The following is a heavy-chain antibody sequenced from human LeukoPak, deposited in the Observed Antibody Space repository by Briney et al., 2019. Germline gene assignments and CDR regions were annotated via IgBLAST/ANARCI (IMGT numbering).Heavy chain of an antibody. D-gene: IGHD3-10*01. CDR1: GFTFSSYW. V-gene: IGHV3-74*01. J-gene: IGHJ5*02. Sequence: GGSLRLSCAASGFTFSSYWMHWVRQAPGKGLVWVSRINSDGSSTSYADSVKGRFTISRDNAKNTLYLQMNSLRAEDTAVYYCARALTMVRGVIINPPRGFDPWGQGTLVTVSS. CDR2: INSDGSST. CDR3: ARALTMVRGVIINPPRGFDP.